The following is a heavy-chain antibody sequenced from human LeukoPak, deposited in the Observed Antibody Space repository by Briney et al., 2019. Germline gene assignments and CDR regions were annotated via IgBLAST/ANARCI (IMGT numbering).Heavy chain of an antibody. J-gene: IGHJ4*02. V-gene: IGHV3-23*01. CDR1: GFTFSSYA. CDR3: AKSYYYGSGSPSLDY. D-gene: IGHD3-10*01. Sequence: GGSLRLSCAASGFTFSSYAMTWVRQAAGKALECVSGISGGNGATYYADSVKGRFTISTDNSKNTLYLQMNSLRVEDTAVYYCAKSYYYGSGSPSLDYWGQGTLVTVSS. CDR2: ISGGNGAT.